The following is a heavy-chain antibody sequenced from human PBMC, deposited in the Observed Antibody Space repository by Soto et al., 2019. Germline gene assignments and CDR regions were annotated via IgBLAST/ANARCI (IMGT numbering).Heavy chain of an antibody. CDR3: ARGPPGVVPGAIGSGGMDV. Sequence: QVQLVESGGGVVQPGRSLSLSCAASGFTLSSYAVHWVRQAPGKGLEWVAVMSFDGSKASHADSVKGRFTISRDNSKTTVSRQMNSLRVEDSAVYYCARGPPGVVPGAIGSGGMDVWGQGTTVTVSS. CDR2: MSFDGSKA. J-gene: IGHJ6*02. D-gene: IGHD2-2*01. V-gene: IGHV3-30*04. CDR1: GFTLSSYA.